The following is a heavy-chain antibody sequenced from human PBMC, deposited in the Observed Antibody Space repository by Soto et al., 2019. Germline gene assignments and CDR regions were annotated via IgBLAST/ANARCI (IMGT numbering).Heavy chain of an antibody. CDR1: GGSISSGGYY. CDR3: ARALPNHITICGLVEANNFDY. D-gene: IGHD3-3*01. V-gene: IGHV4-31*03. Sequence: QVQLQESGPGLVKPSQTLSLTCTVSGGSISSGGYYWSWIRQHPGKGLEWIGYIYYSGSTYYNPSLKSRVTISVDTSKNQFSLKLSSVTAADTAVYYCARALPNHITICGLVEANNFDYWGQGTLVTVSS. J-gene: IGHJ4*02. CDR2: IYYSGST.